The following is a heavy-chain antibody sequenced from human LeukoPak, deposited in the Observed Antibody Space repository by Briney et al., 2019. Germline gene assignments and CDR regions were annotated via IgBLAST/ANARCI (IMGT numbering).Heavy chain of an antibody. Sequence: AGGSLRLSCAASGFIGNSYAMSWVRKAPGKGLAWVSLIYSDGVTQYADSVKGRFTISRDNSKNTLYLQMNSLRDEDTAVYFCARDRAEGKTWVEFDPWGQGTLVTVSS. V-gene: IGHV3-66*02. CDR3: ARDRAEGKTWVEFDP. CDR1: GFIGNSYA. CDR2: IYSDGVT. J-gene: IGHJ5*02.